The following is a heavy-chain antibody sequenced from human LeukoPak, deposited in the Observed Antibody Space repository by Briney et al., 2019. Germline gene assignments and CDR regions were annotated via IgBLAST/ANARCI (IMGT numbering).Heavy chain of an antibody. CDR2: IFHSGST. CDR3: ASRSTGYGYDY. CDR1: GGSINSRIR. D-gene: IGHD6-25*01. Sequence: SETLSLTCAVSGGSINSRIRWSWVRQPPGKGLEWIGEIFHSGSTNYKPSLKSRVTISVDTSKNQFSLNLSLVTAADTAVYYCASRSTGYGYDYWGQGILVTVSS. V-gene: IGHV4-4*02. J-gene: IGHJ4*02.